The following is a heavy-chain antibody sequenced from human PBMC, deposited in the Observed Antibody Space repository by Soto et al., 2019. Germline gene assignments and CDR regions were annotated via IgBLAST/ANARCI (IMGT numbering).Heavy chain of an antibody. CDR1: GFTFSSYS. V-gene: IGHV3-21*01. D-gene: IGHD2-2*01. CDR2: ISSSSSYI. J-gene: IGHJ3*02. CDR3: ARGDSSPPYCSSTSCSTTTDAFDI. Sequence: GGSLRLSCAASGFTFSSYSMNWVRQAPGKGLEWVSSISSSSSYIYYADSVKGRFTISRDNAKNSLYLQMNSLRAEDTAVYYCARGDSSPPYCSSTSCSTTTDAFDIWGQGTMVTVSS.